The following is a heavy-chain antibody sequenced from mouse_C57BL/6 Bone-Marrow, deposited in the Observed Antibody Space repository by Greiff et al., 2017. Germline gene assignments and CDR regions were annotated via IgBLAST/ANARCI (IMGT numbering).Heavy chain of an antibody. CDR3: ARNDYSNYSPYAMDY. CDR1: GFSFTSYG. Sequence: QVQLQQSGPGLVQPSQSLSITCTVSGFSFTSYGVHWVRQSPGKGLEWLGVLWSGGSTDYNAAFISRLSISNDNYKLQDFLKMNSLQSDDTAIYYCARNDYSNYSPYAMDYWGQGTSVTVSS. J-gene: IGHJ4*01. D-gene: IGHD2-5*01. CDR2: LWSGGST. V-gene: IGHV2-2*01.